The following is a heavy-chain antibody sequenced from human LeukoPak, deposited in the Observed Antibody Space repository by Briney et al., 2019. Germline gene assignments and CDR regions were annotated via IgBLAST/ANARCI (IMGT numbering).Heavy chain of an antibody. D-gene: IGHD2-15*01. J-gene: IGHJ2*01. CDR1: GGSITRSSHY. Sequence: PSETLSLTCTVSGGSITRSSHYRGWIRQPPGKGLEWIVSISYSGTTFYNLSLKSRVTISADTSKNQFSLKLSSVIAADTAVYYCARGGFSGGILRYFDLWGRGTLVTVSS. CDR2: ISYSGTT. CDR3: ARGGFSGGILRYFDL. V-gene: IGHV4-39*01.